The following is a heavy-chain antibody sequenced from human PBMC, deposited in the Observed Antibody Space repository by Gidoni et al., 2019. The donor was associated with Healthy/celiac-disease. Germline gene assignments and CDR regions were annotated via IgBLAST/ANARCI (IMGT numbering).Heavy chain of an antibody. CDR2: INHSGST. CDR1: GGSFSGFY. J-gene: IGHJ4*02. Sequence: QVQLQQWGAGLLKPSETLSLTCTVTGGSFSGFYWSRVRQPPGKGLEWIGEINHSGSTNYNPSLKSRVTISLDTSKNQFSLKLSSVTAADTAVYYCARGYASGSYWAYWGQGTLVTVSS. V-gene: IGHV4-34*01. D-gene: IGHD3-10*01. CDR3: ARGYASGSYWAY.